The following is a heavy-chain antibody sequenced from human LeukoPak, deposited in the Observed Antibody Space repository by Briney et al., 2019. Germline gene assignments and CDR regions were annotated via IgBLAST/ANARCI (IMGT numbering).Heavy chain of an antibody. V-gene: IGHV3-23*01. D-gene: IGHD2-15*01. CDR2: ISGSGGST. CDR1: GFTFSSYA. J-gene: IGHJ4*02. CDR3: AKDRRYWSGGSWSESFSIFYY. Sequence: GGSLRLSCAASGFTFSSYAMSWVRQAPGKGLEWVSAISGSGGSTYYADSVKGRFTISRDNSKNTLYLQMKSLRAEDTAVYYCAKDRRYWSGGSWSESFSIFYYWGQGTLVTVSS.